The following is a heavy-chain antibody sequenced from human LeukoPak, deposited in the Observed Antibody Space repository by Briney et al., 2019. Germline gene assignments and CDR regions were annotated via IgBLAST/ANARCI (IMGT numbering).Heavy chain of an antibody. CDR2: TYYRSKWYN. CDR3: ARDPLTNDAFDI. CDR1: GDSVSSNNSA. V-gene: IGHV6-1*01. D-gene: IGHD1-1*01. Sequence: SQTLSLTCAISGDSVSSNNSAWNWIRQSPSRGLEWLGRTYYRSKWYNDYAVSMESRITFNPDTSKNHFSLQLNSVTPEDTAVYYCARDPLTNDAFDIWGQGKMVTVSS. J-gene: IGHJ3*02.